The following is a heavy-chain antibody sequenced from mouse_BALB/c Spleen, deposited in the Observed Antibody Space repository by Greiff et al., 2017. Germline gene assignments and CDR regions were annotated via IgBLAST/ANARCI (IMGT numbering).Heavy chain of an antibody. CDR2: INPGSGGT. CDR1: GYAFTNYL. V-gene: IGHV1-54*01. Sequence: VQLQQSGAELVRPGTSVKVSCKASGYAFTNYLIEWVKQRPGQGLEWIGVINPGSGGTNYNEKFKGKATLTADKSSSTAYMQLSSLTSDDSAVYFCARSVWSQCMDYWGEGTSVTVSS. J-gene: IGHJ4*01. CDR3: ARSVWSQCMDY. D-gene: IGHD2-10*02.